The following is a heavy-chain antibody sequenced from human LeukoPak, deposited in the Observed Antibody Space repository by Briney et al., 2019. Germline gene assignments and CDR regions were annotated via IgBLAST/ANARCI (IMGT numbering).Heavy chain of an antibody. V-gene: IGHV4-61*02. CDR2: TYTSGST. CDR1: GGSISSGSYY. D-gene: IGHD3-10*01. J-gene: IGHJ5*01. Sequence: PSQTLSLTCTVSGGSISSGSYYWSWIRQPAGKGLEWIGRTYTSGSTNYNPSLKSRVTISVDTSKNQFSLKLSSVTAADTAVYYCARGAYVLNFDSWGQGTLVTVSS. CDR3: ARGAYVLNFDS.